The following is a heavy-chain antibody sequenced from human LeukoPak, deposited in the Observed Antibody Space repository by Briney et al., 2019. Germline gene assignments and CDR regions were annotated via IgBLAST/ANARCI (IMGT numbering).Heavy chain of an antibody. CDR3: ARDLRAKY. CDR1: GASIFNYY. V-gene: IGHV4-59*01. J-gene: IGHJ1*01. Sequence: SETLSLTCNVSGASIFNYYWSWIRQAHGKGLEWIGYVHHSGRTNSNPSLGSRVTMSVDTSTSQLSLNLTSVTTADTAVYFCARDLRAKYWGQGTLVFVSS. CDR2: VHHSGRT. D-gene: IGHD4/OR15-4a*01.